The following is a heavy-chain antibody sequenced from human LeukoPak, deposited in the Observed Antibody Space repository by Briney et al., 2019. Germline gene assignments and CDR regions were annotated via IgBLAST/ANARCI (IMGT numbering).Heavy chain of an antibody. V-gene: IGHV4-59*01. D-gene: IGHD2-21*02. Sequence: SETLSLTCTVSGGSISSFYWSWIRQPSGKGLEWIGYIHYSGSTNHNPSLKSRVTMSVDTSKNQFSLKLSSVTASDTALYYCAKGGPHCGGDCYQDWGQGTLVTVSS. J-gene: IGHJ4*02. CDR1: GGSISSFY. CDR3: AKGGPHCGGDCYQD. CDR2: IHYSGST.